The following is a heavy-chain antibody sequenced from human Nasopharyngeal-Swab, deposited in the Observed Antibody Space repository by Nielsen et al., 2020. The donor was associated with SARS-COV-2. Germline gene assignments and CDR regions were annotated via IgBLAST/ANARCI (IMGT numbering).Heavy chain of an antibody. CDR1: GFTFNTYG. Sequence: GESLKISYAASGFTFNTYGMNWVRQAPGKGLELVSSISTSSSYIYYADSVKGRFTISRDNAKSSLHLQMNSLRVEDTARYYCVRGHCTGGSCPLDHWGQGTLVTVSS. D-gene: IGHD2-15*01. CDR3: VRGHCTGGSCPLDH. CDR2: ISTSSSYI. V-gene: IGHV3-21*04. J-gene: IGHJ4*02.